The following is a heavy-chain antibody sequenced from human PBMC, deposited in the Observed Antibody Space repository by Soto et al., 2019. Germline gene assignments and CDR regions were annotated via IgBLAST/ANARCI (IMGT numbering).Heavy chain of an antibody. CDR2: INHSGST. D-gene: IGHD6-19*01. J-gene: IGHJ5*02. CDR3: ARGAQAGRARPAWFDP. V-gene: IGHV4-34*01. CDR1: GGSFSGYY. Sequence: QVQLQQWGAGLLKPSETLSLTCAVYGGSFSGYYWSWIRQPPGKRLVWIGEINHSGSTNYNPSLKSRVTISVDTSKTPFALKLSSVSAADTAVYYCARGAQAGRARPAWFDPWGQGPLVTASS.